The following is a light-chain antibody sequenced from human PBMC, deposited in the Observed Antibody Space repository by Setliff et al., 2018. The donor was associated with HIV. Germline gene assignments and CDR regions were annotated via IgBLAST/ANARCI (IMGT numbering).Light chain of an antibody. CDR1: RSDVGGYNS. CDR3: SSYTSSSTRV. Sequence: QSALPQPASVSGSPGQSITISCTGTRSDVGGYNSVSWYQQHPGKVPKVLIYEVSNRPSGVSNRFSGSKSGNTASLTISGLQADDEADYYCSSYTSSSTRVFGTGTKATVL. CDR2: EVS. J-gene: IGLJ1*01. V-gene: IGLV2-14*03.